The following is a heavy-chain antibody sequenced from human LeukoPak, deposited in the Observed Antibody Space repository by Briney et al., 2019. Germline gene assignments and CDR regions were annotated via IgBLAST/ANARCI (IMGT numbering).Heavy chain of an antibody. J-gene: IGHJ3*02. CDR2: IYYSGST. CDR3: ATRGGAFDI. CDR1: GGSISSSSYY. D-gene: IGHD3-16*01. V-gene: IGHV4-39*07. Sequence: PSKTLSLTCTVSGGSISSSSYYWGWIRQPPGKGLEWIGSIYYSGSTYYNPSLKSRVTISVDTSENQFSLKLSSVTAADTAVYYCATRGGAFDIWGQGTMVTVSS.